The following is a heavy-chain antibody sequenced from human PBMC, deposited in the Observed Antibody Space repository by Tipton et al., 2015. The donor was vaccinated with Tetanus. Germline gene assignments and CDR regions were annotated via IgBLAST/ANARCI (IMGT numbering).Heavy chain of an antibody. D-gene: IGHD1-26*01. Sequence: QLVQSGAEVKNPGASVKVSCKASGYTFTSYDINWVRQATGQGLEWMGSMNPNSGNTGYAQKFQGRVTMIRNTSKSTAYMELSSLRSEDTAVYYCARGGSYAYCFDYWGQGTLVAVSS. CDR2: MNPNSGNT. J-gene: IGHJ4*02. CDR1: GYTFTSYD. CDR3: ARGGSYAYCFDY. V-gene: IGHV1-8*02.